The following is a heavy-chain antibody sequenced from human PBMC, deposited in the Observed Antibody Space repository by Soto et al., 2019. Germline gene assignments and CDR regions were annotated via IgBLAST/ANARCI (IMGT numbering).Heavy chain of an antibody. D-gene: IGHD5-18*01. Sequence: QPGGSLRLSCAASGFTFSSYGMHWVRQAPGKGLEWVAVIWYDGSNKYYADSVKGRFTISRDNSKNTLYLQMNSLRAEDTAVYYCAREDTAMGNAFDIWGQGTMVTV. J-gene: IGHJ3*02. V-gene: IGHV3-33*01. CDR1: GFTFSSYG. CDR2: IWYDGSNK. CDR3: AREDTAMGNAFDI.